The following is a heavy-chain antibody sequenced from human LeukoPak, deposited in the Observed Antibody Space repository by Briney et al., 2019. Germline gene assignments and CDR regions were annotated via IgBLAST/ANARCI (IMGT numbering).Heavy chain of an antibody. D-gene: IGHD4-17*01. J-gene: IGHJ4*02. CDR2: IPYDGSNK. CDR3: ARGYGDLYSGFDY. V-gene: IGHV3-30-3*01. Sequence: GRSLRLSCAASGFTSSSFAMHSVRRAPGKGLEWVAVIPYDGSNKDYADSVRGRFTISRDNSKNTLYLQMNSLRADDTAVYYCARGYGDLYSGFDYWGQGTLVTVSS. CDR1: GFTSSSFA.